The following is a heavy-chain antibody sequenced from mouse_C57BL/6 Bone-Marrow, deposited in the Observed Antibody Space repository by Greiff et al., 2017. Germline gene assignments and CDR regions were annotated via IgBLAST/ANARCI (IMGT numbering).Heavy chain of an antibody. Sequence: EVQLVESGGDLVKPGGSLKLSCAASGFTFSSYGMSWVRQTPVKRLEWVATISSGGSYTYYPDSVKGRFTISRDNAKNTLYLQMSSLKSEDTAMYYCARHGGNYKRANWYFDVWGTGTTVTVSS. CDR3: ARHGGNYKRANWYFDV. V-gene: IGHV5-6*01. J-gene: IGHJ1*03. CDR1: GFTFSSYG. D-gene: IGHD2-1*01. CDR2: ISSGGSYT.